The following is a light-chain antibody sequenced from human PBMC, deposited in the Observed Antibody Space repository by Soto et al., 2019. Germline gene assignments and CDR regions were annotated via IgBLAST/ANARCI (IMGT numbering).Light chain of an antibody. Sequence: QSALTQPASVSGSPGQSITISCTGTSSDVGGYNYVSWYQQHPGKAPKLMTYEVSNRPSGVSNRFSGSKSGNTASLTISGLQAEDEADYYCSSYTSIATRVFGGGTKLTVL. CDR2: EVS. CDR1: SSDVGGYNY. V-gene: IGLV2-14*01. J-gene: IGLJ3*02. CDR3: SSYTSIATRV.